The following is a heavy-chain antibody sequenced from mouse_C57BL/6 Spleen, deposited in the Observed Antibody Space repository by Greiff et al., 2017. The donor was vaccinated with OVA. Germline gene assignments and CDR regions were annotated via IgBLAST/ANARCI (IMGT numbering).Heavy chain of an antibody. D-gene: IGHD1-1*01. CDR3: ARGGYGSSYDWYFDV. J-gene: IGHJ1*03. Sequence: QVQLQQSGPELVKPGASVKISCKASGYAFSSSWMNWVKQRPGTGLEWIGRIYPGDGDTNYNGKFKGKATLTADKSSSTAYMQLSSLTSEDSAVYFCARGGYGSSYDWYFDVWGTGTTVTVSS. CDR2: IYPGDGDT. CDR1: GYAFSSSW. V-gene: IGHV1-82*01.